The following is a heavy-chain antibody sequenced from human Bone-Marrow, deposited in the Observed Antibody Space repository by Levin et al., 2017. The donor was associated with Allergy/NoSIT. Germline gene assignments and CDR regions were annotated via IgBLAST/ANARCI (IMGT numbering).Heavy chain of an antibody. V-gene: IGHV3-23*01. CDR3: TREPLGVSMVVERAWFDP. Sequence: GESLKISCAASGLSLGNFAMDWVRQAPGKGLEWVSSISKNGDTYYADSVKGRFTMSRDNAKDTVFLHMNNLSGDDTAVYYCTREPLGVSMVVERAWFDPWGQGTQVTVSS. J-gene: IGHJ5*02. D-gene: IGHD2-2*01. CDR1: GLSLGNFA. CDR2: ISKNGDT.